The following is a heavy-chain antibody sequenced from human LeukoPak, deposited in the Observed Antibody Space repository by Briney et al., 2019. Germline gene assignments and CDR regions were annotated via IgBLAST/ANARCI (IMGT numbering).Heavy chain of an antibody. CDR1: GFTFSSYA. V-gene: IGHV3-23*01. J-gene: IGHJ6*04. D-gene: IGHD6-19*01. CDR2: ISGSGGST. CDR3: AKGGSGWYPDCYYGMDV. Sequence: GGSLRLSCAASGFTFSSYAMSWVRQAPGKGLEWVSAISGSGGSTYYADSVKGRFTISRDNSKNTLYLQMNSLRAEDTAVYYCAKGGSGWYPDCYYGMDVWGKGTTVTVSS.